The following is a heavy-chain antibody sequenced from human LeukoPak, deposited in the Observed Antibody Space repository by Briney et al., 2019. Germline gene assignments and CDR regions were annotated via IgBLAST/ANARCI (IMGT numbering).Heavy chain of an antibody. CDR3: AKDRVIVAHYHYGMDV. J-gene: IGHJ6*02. V-gene: IGHV4-39*02. CDR2: IYYSGST. Sequence: SETLSLTCTVSGGSISSSSYYWGWIRQPPGKGLEWIGSIYYSGSTYYNPSLKSRVTISVDTSKNQFSLKLSSVTAADTAVYYCAKDRVIVAHYHYGMDVWGQGTTVTVSS. CDR1: GGSISSSSYY. D-gene: IGHD3-22*01.